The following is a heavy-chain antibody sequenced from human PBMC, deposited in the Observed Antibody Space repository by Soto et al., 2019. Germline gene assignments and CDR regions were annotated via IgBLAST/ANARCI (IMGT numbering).Heavy chain of an antibody. V-gene: IGHV1-46*01. CDR3: ARDMVRGVLGYYYGMDV. CDR2: INPSGGST. Sequence: ASVEVACKASWYTFTRYYMDWVRQAPGQGVEWMGIINPSGGSTSYAQKFQGRVTMTRDTSTSTVYMELSSLRSEDTAVYYCARDMVRGVLGYYYGMDVWGQGTTVTVSS. J-gene: IGHJ6*02. D-gene: IGHD3-10*01. CDR1: WYTFTRYY.